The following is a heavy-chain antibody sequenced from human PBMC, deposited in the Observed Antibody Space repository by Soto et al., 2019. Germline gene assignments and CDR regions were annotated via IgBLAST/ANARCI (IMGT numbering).Heavy chain of an antibody. CDR1: GFTVTSNY. CDR3: GGGNFLGIDY. J-gene: IGHJ4*02. Sequence: DVQLVESGGGLVQPRGSLRLSCAASGFTVTSNYMTWVRQAPGKGLEWVSVIYSGGSTYYADSVKGRFSISRDNSKNTLYLQMSRMRAEDTAVYYCGGGNFLGIDYWGQGILVTVSS. D-gene: IGHD2-21*01. CDR2: IYSGGST. V-gene: IGHV3-66*01.